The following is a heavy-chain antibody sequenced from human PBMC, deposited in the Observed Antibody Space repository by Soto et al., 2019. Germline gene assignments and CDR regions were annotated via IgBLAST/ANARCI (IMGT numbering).Heavy chain of an antibody. CDR3: AKDRRLCDNSGYYGYAT. Sequence: GGSLRLSCAASGFSFSNYAMHWVRQAPGKGPEWVAVISYDGSEKYYADSVKGRFTISRDNSKNTLDLQMNSLTTEDTALYYCAKDRRLCDNSGYYGYATWGRGTMVTVSS. CDR2: ISYDGSEK. V-gene: IGHV3-30*18. CDR1: GFSFSNYA. J-gene: IGHJ5*01. D-gene: IGHD3-22*01.